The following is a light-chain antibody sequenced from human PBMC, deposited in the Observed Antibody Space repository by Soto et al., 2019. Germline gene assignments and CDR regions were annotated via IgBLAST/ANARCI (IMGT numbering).Light chain of an antibody. CDR1: QSISFW. Sequence: DIQMTQSPSTLSASVGDRVAITCRASQSISFWLAWYQQKPGKAPKLLIYDASILESGVPSRFSGSGSGTEFTLTISSLQPDDCASYYCQQLNSHSYTSGQGTKLEIK. CDR3: QQLNSHSYT. CDR2: DAS. V-gene: IGKV1-5*01. J-gene: IGKJ2*01.